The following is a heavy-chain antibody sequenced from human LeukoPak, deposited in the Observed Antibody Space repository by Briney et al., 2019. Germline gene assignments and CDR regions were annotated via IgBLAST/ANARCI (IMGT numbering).Heavy chain of an antibody. D-gene: IGHD3-10*01. J-gene: IGHJ3*02. CDR1: GGSISSSSYY. CDR2: IYYSGST. CDR3: ARLPRAKVLTMVRGVFDRAFDI. V-gene: IGHV4-39*07. Sequence: SETLSLTCTVSGGSISSSSYYWGWIRQPPGKGLEWIGSIYYSGSTYYNPSLKSRVTISVDTSKNQFSLKLSSVTAADTAVYYCARLPRAKVLTMVRGVFDRAFDIWGQGTTVTVSS.